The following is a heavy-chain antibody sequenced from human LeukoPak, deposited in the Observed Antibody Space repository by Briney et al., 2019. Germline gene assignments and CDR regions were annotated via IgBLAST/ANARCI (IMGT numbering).Heavy chain of an antibody. CDR1: GFTFSSYA. CDR2: ISGSGGST. D-gene: IGHD2-21*01. Sequence: GGSLRFSCAASGFTFSSYAMSWVRQAPGKGLEWVSAISGSGGSTYYADSVKGRFTISRDNSKNTLYLQMNSLRAEDTAVYYCLAYCGDCWYYFDYWGQGTLVTVSS. J-gene: IGHJ4*02. V-gene: IGHV3-23*01. CDR3: LAYCGDCWYYFDY.